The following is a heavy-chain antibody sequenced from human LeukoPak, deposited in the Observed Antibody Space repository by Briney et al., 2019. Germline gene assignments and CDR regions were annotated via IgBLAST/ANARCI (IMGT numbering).Heavy chain of an antibody. CDR3: ARDPHYGAIDY. V-gene: IGHV3-7*03. CDR1: GITFSGSW. J-gene: IGHJ4*02. D-gene: IGHD3-16*01. Sequence: GGSLRLSSAASGITFSGSWMSWVRQAPGKGLEWVADINQDGGQKYYVDSVKGRFTISRDNARNSLYLQMNSLRAEDTAVYYCARDPHYGAIDYWGQGTLVSVSS. CDR2: INQDGGQK.